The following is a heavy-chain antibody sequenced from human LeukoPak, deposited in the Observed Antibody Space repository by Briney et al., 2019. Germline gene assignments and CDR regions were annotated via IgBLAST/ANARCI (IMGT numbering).Heavy chain of an antibody. V-gene: IGHV3-23*01. CDR2: ITGSGGGT. CDR1: GFTFSSYA. Sequence: PGGSLRLSCAASGFTFSSYAMSWVRQAPGKGLEWVSGITGSGGGTCYADSVKGRFTISRDNSKNTLYLQMNSLRAEDTAVYYCAKDKAAPGYCTSDSCDSDYWGQGTLVTVSS. J-gene: IGHJ4*02. D-gene: IGHD2-15*01. CDR3: AKDKAAPGYCTSDSCDSDY.